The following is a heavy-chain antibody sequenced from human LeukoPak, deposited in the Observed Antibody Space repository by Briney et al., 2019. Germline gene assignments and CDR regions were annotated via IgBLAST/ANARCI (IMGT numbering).Heavy chain of an antibody. J-gene: IGHJ4*02. CDR1: GYTFTGYY. CDR3: ARVSRRFGELQFDY. CDR2: INPNSGGT. D-gene: IGHD3-10*01. V-gene: IGHV1-2*02. Sequence: ASVKVSCKASGYTFTGYYMHWVRQAPGQGLEWMGWINPNSGGTNYAQKFQGRVTMTRDTSISTAYMELSRLRSDDTAVYYCARVSRRFGELQFDYWGQGTLVTVSS.